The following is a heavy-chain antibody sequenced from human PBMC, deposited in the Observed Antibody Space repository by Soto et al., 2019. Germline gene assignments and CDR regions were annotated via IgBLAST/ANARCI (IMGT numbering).Heavy chain of an antibody. J-gene: IGHJ4*02. CDR1: GFTFSSYG. CDR2: ISYDGSNK. V-gene: IGHV3-30*18. D-gene: IGHD6-6*01. CDR3: AKASLYSSSSFDY. Sequence: QVQLVESGGGVVQPGGSLRLSCAASGFTFSSYGMHWVRQAPGKGLEWVAVISYDGSNKYYADSVKGRFTISRDNSKNTLYLQMNSLRAEDTAVYYCAKASLYSSSSFDYWGQGTLVTVSS.